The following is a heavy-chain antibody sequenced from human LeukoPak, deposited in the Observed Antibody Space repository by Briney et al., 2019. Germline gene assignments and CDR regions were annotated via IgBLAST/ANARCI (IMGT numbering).Heavy chain of an antibody. CDR2: IYYSGST. CDR1: GGSISSGGYY. J-gene: IGHJ4*02. V-gene: IGHV4-31*03. D-gene: IGHD3-22*01. CDR3: ASRGYYYDSSGLK. Sequence: PSETLSLTCTVSGGSISSGGYYWGWIRQHPGKGLEWIGYIYYSGSTYYNPSLKSRVTISVDTSKNQFSLKLSSVTAADTAVYYCASRGYYYDSSGLKWGQGTLVTVSS.